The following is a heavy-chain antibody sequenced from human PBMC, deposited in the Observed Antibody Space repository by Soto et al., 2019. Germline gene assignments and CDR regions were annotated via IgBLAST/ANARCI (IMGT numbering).Heavy chain of an antibody. J-gene: IGHJ6*02. CDR1: GGSISSGGYY. D-gene: IGHD3-10*01. Sequence: PSETLSLTCTVPGGSISSGGYYWSWIRHHPGKGLEWIGYIYYSGSTYYNPSLKSRVTISVDTSKNQFSLKLSSVTAADTAVYYCARDSADLYYYYGMDVWGQGTTVTVSS. CDR2: IYYSGST. V-gene: IGHV4-31*03. CDR3: ARDSADLYYYYGMDV.